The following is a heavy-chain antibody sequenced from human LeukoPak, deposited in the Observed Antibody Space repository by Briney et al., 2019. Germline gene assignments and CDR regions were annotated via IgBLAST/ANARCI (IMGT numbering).Heavy chain of an antibody. J-gene: IGHJ6*01. V-gene: IGHV3-48*03. CDR2: ISSSGSAI. CDR1: GFTFSGYE. D-gene: IGHD5-18*01. CDR3: GRDSRELIQLWLPGRFYYGMVV. Sequence: GGSLRLSCAASGFTFSGYEMNCVRQAPGKGLEWVSYISSSGSAIYYADSVKGRFTISRDKAKNSLYLQMNRLRAEDTAVYYCGRDSRELIQLWLPGRFYYGMVVWVQGAKVTV.